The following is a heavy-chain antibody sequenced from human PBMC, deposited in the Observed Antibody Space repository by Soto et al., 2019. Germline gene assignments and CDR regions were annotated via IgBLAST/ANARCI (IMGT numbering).Heavy chain of an antibody. D-gene: IGHD5-18*01. CDR2: ISAYNGNT. Sequence: ASVKVSCKASGYTFTSYGISWVRQAPGQGLEWMGWISAYNGNTNYAQKLQGRVTMTTDTSTSTAYMELRSLRSDDTAVYYCARDSGQLWFGLLLDADYWGQGTLVTVSS. CDR3: ARDSGQLWFGLLLDADY. CDR1: GYTFTSYG. V-gene: IGHV1-18*01. J-gene: IGHJ4*02.